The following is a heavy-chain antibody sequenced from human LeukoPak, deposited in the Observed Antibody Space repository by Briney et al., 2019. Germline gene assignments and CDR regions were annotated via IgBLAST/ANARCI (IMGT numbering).Heavy chain of an antibody. CDR2: IFPSGDEI. Sequence: GGSLRLSCAASGFTFSSYAMSWVRQAPGKGLEWVSSIFPSGDEIHYADSVRGRFTISRDNSKGTLSLQMNSLRAEDTAIYYCATYRQVLLPFESWGQGTLVTVSS. D-gene: IGHD2-8*02. J-gene: IGHJ4*02. CDR3: ATYRQVLLPFES. CDR1: GFTFSSYA. V-gene: IGHV3-23*01.